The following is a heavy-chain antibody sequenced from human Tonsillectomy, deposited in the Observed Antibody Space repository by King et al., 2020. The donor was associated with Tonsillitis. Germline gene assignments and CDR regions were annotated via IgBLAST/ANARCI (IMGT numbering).Heavy chain of an antibody. CDR3: ARGGMDTSRDYYGMDV. J-gene: IGHJ6*02. CDR2: ISYGGSDR. Sequence: QLVQSGGGVVQPGRSLRLSCAASGFTFSSYAMHWVRQAPGKGLEWVAVISYGGSDRYYSDSVKGRFTISRDNSKNTLYLQMNSLRAEDTAVYYCARGGMDTSRDYYGMDVWGQGTTVTVSS. V-gene: IGHV3-30*04. D-gene: IGHD5-18*01. CDR1: GFTFSSYA.